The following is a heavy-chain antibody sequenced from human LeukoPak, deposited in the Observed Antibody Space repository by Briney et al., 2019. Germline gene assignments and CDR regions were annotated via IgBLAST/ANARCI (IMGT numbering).Heavy chain of an antibody. J-gene: IGHJ4*02. V-gene: IGHV4-4*02. CDR2: IHYNGGT. CDR3: ARGVVVAAAVSYPGYYFDY. D-gene: IGHD6-13*01. CDR1: GGSVNNNNW. Sequence: PSETLSLTCAVSGGSVNNNNWWSWVRQPPGKGLEWIGTIHYNGGTYYNPSLKGRVTISIDTSKNRFSLQLSSVAAADTAVYYCARGVVVAAAVSYPGYYFDYWGQGTLVTVSS.